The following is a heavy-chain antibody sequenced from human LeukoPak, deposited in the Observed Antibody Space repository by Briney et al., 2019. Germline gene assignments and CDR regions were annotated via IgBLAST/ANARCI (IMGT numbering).Heavy chain of an antibody. CDR3: ARQAFRGYSYGYTVWDY. J-gene: IGHJ4*02. Sequence: PGGSLRLSCVASGITFSSYSMNWVRQAPGKGLEWVSYISSFSGTINYADSVKGRFTISRDNAKNSLYLQMNSLRAEDTAVYYCARQAFRGYSYGYTVWDYWGQGTLVTVSS. CDR2: ISSFSGTI. CDR1: GITFSSYS. D-gene: IGHD5-18*01. V-gene: IGHV3-48*01.